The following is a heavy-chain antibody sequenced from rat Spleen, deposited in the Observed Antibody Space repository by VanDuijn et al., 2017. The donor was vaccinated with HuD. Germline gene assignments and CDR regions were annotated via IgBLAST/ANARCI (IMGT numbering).Heavy chain of an antibody. CDR1: GFTFSDYY. Sequence: EVQLVESDGGLVQPGKSLKLSCAASGFTFSDYYMAWVRQAPKKGLEWVASISYEGSSTYYGDSVKGRFTISRDNAKNTLYLQMNSLRSEDTASYYCVRHGYTRYYFDYWGHGVMVTVSS. D-gene: IGHD1-9*01. J-gene: IGHJ2*01. CDR2: ISYEGSST. CDR3: VRHGYTRYYFDY. V-gene: IGHV5-22*01.